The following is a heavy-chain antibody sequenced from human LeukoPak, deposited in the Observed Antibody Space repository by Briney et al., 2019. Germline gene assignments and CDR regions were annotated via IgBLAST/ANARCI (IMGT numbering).Heavy chain of an antibody. CDR3: ARDSCSGGSCYSNLLPDY. D-gene: IGHD2-15*01. CDR1: GFTFSDYY. Sequence: GGSLRLSCAASGFTFSDYYMSWIRQAPGKGLGWVSYISSSSSYTNYADSVKGRFTISRDNAKNSLYLQMNSLRAEDTAVYYCARDSCSGGSCYSNLLPDYWGQGTLVTVSS. CDR2: ISSSSSYT. J-gene: IGHJ4*02. V-gene: IGHV3-11*06.